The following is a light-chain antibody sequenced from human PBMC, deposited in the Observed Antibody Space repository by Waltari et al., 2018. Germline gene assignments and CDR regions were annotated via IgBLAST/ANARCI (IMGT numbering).Light chain of an antibody. Sequence: QSALTQPASVSGSPGQSITISCTGTSSDVGTYNLVSWYQQHPGKAPKLMIYEVTKRPSGVSSRFSASRSGNTASLTISGLQAEDEADYYCSSYTSSNTWVFGGGTKLTVL. CDR2: EVT. V-gene: IGLV2-14*02. CDR3: SSYTSSNTWV. CDR1: SSDVGTYNL. J-gene: IGLJ3*02.